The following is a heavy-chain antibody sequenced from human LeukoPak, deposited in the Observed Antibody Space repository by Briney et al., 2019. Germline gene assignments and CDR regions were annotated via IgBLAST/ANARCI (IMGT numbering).Heavy chain of an antibody. CDR2: ISGSGGST. D-gene: IGHD6-19*01. CDR3: AKKISSGWSNDAFDI. J-gene: IGHJ3*02. V-gene: IGHV3-23*01. CDR1: GFTFSRYA. Sequence: GGSLRLSCAASGFTFSRYAMSWVRQPPGKGLEWVSAISGSGGSTYYADSVKGRFTISRDNSKNTLYLQMNSLRAEDTAVYYCAKKISSGWSNDAFDIWGQGTMVTVSS.